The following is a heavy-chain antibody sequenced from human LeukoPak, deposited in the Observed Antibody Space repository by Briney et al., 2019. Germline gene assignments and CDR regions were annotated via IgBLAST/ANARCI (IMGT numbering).Heavy chain of an antibody. J-gene: IGHJ4*02. Sequence: SETLSLTCTVSGGSISSYYWSWIRQPPGKGLEWIGYIYYSGSTNYNPSLKSRVTISVDTSKNQFSLKLSSVTAADTAVYYCARVGSSWYYFDYWGQGTLVTVSS. CDR2: IYYSGST. CDR1: GGSISSYY. CDR3: ARVGSSWYYFDY. D-gene: IGHD6-13*01. V-gene: IGHV4-59*01.